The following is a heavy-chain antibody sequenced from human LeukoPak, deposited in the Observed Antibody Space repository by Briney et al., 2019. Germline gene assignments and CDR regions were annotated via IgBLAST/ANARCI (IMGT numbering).Heavy chain of an antibody. CDR3: ARGRGVAAADTEDFDC. D-gene: IGHD6-13*01. CDR1: GGSISRNY. Sequence: PSETLSLTCTVSGGSISRNYWSWIRQPPGKGLGWIGYIYYSGSTNYNPSLKSRVTISVDTSKNQFSLKLSSVTAADTAVYYCARGRGVAAADTEDFDCWGQGTLVTVSS. V-gene: IGHV4-59*12. CDR2: IYYSGST. J-gene: IGHJ4*02.